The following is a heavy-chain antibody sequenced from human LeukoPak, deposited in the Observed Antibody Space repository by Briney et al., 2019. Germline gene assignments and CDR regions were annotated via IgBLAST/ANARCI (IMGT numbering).Heavy chain of an antibody. CDR2: INPNSGNT. V-gene: IGHV1-8*01. D-gene: IGHD5-12*01. CDR3: ARDYSGYDLLLFDY. J-gene: IGHJ4*02. Sequence: ASVKVSCKASGYTFTSYDINWVRQATGQGLEWMGWINPNSGNTGYAQKFQGRVTMTRNTSISTAYMELSSLRSEDTAVYYCARDYSGYDLLLFDYWGQGTLVTVSS. CDR1: GYTFTSYD.